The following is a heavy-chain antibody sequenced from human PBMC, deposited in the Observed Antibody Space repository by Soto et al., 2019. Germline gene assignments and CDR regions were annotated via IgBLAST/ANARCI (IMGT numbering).Heavy chain of an antibody. CDR2: IDHDGPT. Sequence: EVQLVESGGGLVQPGGSLRLSCAGSGFTFSNYWMHWVRQAPGKGLEWVSRIDHDGPTDYADSVRGRFTPSRDNAENTLYLQMTSLRPEDTAVYYCVRDSHGDYWGQGTLVTVSS. J-gene: IGHJ4*02. V-gene: IGHV3-74*01. CDR3: VRDSHGDY. CDR1: GFTFSNYW.